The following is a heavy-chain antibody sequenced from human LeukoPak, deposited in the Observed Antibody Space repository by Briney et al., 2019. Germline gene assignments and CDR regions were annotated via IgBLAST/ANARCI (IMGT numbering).Heavy chain of an antibody. V-gene: IGHV3-30-3*01. Sequence: GRSLRHSCAASGFTFSSYAMHWVRQAPGKGLEWVAVISYDGSNKYYADSVKGRFTISRDNSKNTLYLQMNSLRAEDTAVYYCASSSSEIDYWGQGTLVTVSS. CDR1: GFTFSSYA. D-gene: IGHD6-6*01. CDR2: ISYDGSNK. CDR3: ASSSSEIDY. J-gene: IGHJ4*02.